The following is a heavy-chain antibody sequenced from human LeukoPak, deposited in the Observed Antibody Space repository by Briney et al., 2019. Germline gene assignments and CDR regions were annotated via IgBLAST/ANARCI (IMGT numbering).Heavy chain of an antibody. J-gene: IGHJ4*02. D-gene: IGHD6-19*01. Sequence: SETLSLTCTVSGGSISSSSYYWGWIRQPSGKGLEWIGSIYYTGSTYYNPSLKSRVTISVDTSKNQFSLKLSSVTAADTAVFYCARQLTVAGSDYWGQGTLVTVSS. CDR3: ARQLTVAGSDY. V-gene: IGHV4-39*01. CDR1: GGSISSSSYY. CDR2: IYYTGST.